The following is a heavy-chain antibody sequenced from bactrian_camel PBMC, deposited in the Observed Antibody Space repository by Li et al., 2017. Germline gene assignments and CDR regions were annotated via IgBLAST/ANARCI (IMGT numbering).Heavy chain of an antibody. CDR2: VDRSGNSF. CDR3: ATRVTTDWGCGHKW. V-gene: IGHV3S40*01. D-gene: IGHD5*01. J-gene: IGHJ4*01. CDR1: GGTFRRYV. Sequence: VQLVESGGGLVRPGGSLTLSCVVSGGTFRRYVMDWVRQAPGKGLEWISGVDRSGNSFDYAESVKGRFTISRDNAKNTLYLQLNSLKTEDTAMYYCATRVTTDWGCGHKWWGQGTQVTVS.